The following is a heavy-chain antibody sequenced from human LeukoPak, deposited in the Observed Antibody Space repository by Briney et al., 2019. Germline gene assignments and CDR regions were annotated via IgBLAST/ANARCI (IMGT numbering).Heavy chain of an antibody. CDR3: ARGGERPMDV. CDR1: GGSFSGYY. Sequence: SETLSLTCAVYGGSFSGYYWSWIRQPPGKGLEWIGEINHSGSTNYNPSLKSRVTISVDTSKNQFSLKLNYVTAADTAVYYCARGGERPMDVWGKGTTVTVSS. D-gene: IGHD3-10*01. J-gene: IGHJ6*03. V-gene: IGHV4-34*01. CDR2: INHSGST.